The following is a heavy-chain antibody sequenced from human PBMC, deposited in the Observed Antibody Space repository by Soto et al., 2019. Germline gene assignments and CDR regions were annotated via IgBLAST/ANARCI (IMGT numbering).Heavy chain of an antibody. V-gene: IGHV1-18*01. Sequence: VQLLQSGGEVRKPGASVKVSCKTSGYTFTNYAINWVRQAPGQGLQWVGWISAYSGDTKYAQRFQDRLTVTTDPSTTTAYMELRSLRSDDTAVYYCARDGRAFSIFGETMDVWGQGTTVTVSS. J-gene: IGHJ6*02. CDR2: ISAYSGDT. CDR1: GYTFTNYA. D-gene: IGHD3-3*01. CDR3: ARDGRAFSIFGETMDV.